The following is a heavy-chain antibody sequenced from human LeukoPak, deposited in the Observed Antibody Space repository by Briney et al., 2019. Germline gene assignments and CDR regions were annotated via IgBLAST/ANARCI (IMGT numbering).Heavy chain of an antibody. CDR1: GYTFTSYG. J-gene: IGHJ3*02. Sequence: ASVKVSRKASGYTFTSYGISWVRRAPGQGLEWMGWISAYNGNTNYAQKLQGRVTMTTDTSTSTAYMELRSLRSDDTAVYYCAREEDGYNYNAFDIWGQGTMVTVSS. CDR2: ISAYNGNT. D-gene: IGHD5-24*01. V-gene: IGHV1-18*01. CDR3: AREEDGYNYNAFDI.